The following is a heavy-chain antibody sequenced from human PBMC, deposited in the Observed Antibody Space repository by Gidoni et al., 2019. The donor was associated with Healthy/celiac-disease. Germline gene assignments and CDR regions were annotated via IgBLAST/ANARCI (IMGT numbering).Heavy chain of an antibody. V-gene: IGHV4-34*01. Sequence: QVQLQQWGAGLLKPSETLSLTCAVYGGSFSGYYWSWIRQPPGKGLGWIGEINHSGSTNYNPSLKSRVTISVDTSKNQFSLKLSSVTAADTAVYYCARRESSGWYGDDWGQGTLVTVSS. D-gene: IGHD6-19*01. J-gene: IGHJ4*02. CDR2: INHSGST. CDR3: ARRESSGWYGDD. CDR1: GGSFSGYY.